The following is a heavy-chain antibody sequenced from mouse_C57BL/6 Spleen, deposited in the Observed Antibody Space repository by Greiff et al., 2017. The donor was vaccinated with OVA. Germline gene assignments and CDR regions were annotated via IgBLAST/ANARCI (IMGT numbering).Heavy chain of an antibody. CDR1: GYTFTDYE. J-gene: IGHJ2*01. CDR2: IDPETGGT. V-gene: IGHV1-15*01. CDR3: TRSSLLIYFGY. D-gene: IGHD2-10*01. Sequence: VKLQESGAELVRPGASVTLSCKASGYTFTDYEMHWVKQTPVHGLEWIGAIDPETGGTAYNQKFKGKAILTADKSSSTAYMELRILTSEDSAVYYCTRSSLLIYFGYWGQGTTLTVAS.